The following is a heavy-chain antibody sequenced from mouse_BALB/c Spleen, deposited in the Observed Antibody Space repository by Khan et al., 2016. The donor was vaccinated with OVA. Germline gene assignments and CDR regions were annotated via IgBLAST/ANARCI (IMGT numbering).Heavy chain of an antibody. V-gene: IGHV14-3*02. J-gene: IGHJ2*01. D-gene: IGHD1-3*01. CDR1: GFNIKDTY. CDR3: AGIKE. Sequence: VQLQQSGAELVKPGASVKLSCTASGFNIKDTYMHWVKQMPEQGLEWIGRIDPANGNPKYDPKFQGKATITADTSSNTAYLQLTNLTSEDTAGYYCAGIKEWGQGTTLTVSS. CDR2: IDPANGNP.